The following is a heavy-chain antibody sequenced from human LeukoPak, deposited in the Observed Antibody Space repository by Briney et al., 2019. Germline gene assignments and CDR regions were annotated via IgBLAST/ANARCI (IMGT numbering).Heavy chain of an antibody. D-gene: IGHD5-12*01. CDR1: GGSISSSNW. CDR3: ARGLRRGPSDAFDI. Sequence: SGTVSLTCAVSGGSISSSNWWSWVRQPPGKGLEWIGEIYHSGSTNYNPSLKSRVTISVDTSKNQFSLKLSSVTAADTAVYYCARGLRRGPSDAFDIWGQGTMVTVSS. CDR2: IYHSGST. J-gene: IGHJ3*02. V-gene: IGHV4-4*02.